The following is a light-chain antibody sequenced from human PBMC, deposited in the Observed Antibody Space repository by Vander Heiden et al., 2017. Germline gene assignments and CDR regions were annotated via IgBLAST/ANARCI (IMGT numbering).Light chain of an antibody. Sequence: QSALPQPASVSGSPGQSITISCTGTSSDVGSYDFVSWYQQHPGKAPKLMIYEVSKRPSGVSNRFSGSKSGNTASLTISGLQAEDEADYYCCSYEGSNNCWVFGGGAKLTVL. CDR1: SSDVGSYDF. V-gene: IGLV2-23*02. J-gene: IGLJ3*02. CDR3: CSYEGSNNCWV. CDR2: EVS.